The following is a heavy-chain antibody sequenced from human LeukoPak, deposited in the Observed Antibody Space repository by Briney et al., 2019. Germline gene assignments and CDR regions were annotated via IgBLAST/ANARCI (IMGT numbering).Heavy chain of an antibody. CDR3: ARDGHATVAVNFDY. J-gene: IGHJ4*02. CDR1: GFTFSSFW. V-gene: IGHV3-7*01. Sequence: PGGSLRLSCVASGFTFSSFWMSWVRQAPGKGLEWVANINQDGSEKYFVDSVKGRFTISRDNAKNSLYLQMSSLRAEDTAMYYCARDGHATVAVNFDYWGQGILVTVSS. D-gene: IGHD6-19*01. CDR2: INQDGSEK.